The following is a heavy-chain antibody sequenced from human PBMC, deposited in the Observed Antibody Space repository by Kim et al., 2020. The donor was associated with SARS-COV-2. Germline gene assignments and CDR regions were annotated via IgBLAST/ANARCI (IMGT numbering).Heavy chain of an antibody. J-gene: IGHJ4*02. Sequence: SETLSLTCTVSGGSISSGGYYWSWIRQHPGKGLEWIGYIYYSGSTYYNPSLKSRVTISVDTSKNQFSLKLSSVTAADTAVYYCARGALNFDYFDYWGQGTLVTVS. CDR3: ARGALNFDYFDY. V-gene: IGHV4-31*03. D-gene: IGHD3-16*01. CDR2: IYYSGST. CDR1: GGSISSGGYY.